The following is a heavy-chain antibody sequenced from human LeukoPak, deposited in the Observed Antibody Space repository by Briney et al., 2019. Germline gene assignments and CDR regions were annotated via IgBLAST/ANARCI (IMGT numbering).Heavy chain of an antibody. V-gene: IGHV4-59*01. CDR2: IYYSGST. J-gene: IGHJ6*03. CDR3: ARGGWLPYYYYYYMDV. D-gene: IGHD5-12*01. CDR1: GGSISSYY. Sequence: PSETLSLTCTVSGGSISSYYWSWIRQPPGKGLEWIGYIYYSGSTNYNPSLKSRVTISVDTSKNQFSLKLSSVTAADTAVYYCARGGWLPYYYYYYMDVWGKGTTVTVSS.